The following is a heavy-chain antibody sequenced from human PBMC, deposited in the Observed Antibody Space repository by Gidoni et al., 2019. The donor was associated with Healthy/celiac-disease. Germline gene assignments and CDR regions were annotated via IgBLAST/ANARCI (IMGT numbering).Heavy chain of an antibody. CDR1: GFTFSSYG. J-gene: IGHJ4*02. CDR2: ISYDGSNK. D-gene: IGHD2-8*02. V-gene: IGHV3-30*18. Sequence: QVQLVESGGGVVQPGRSLRLSCAASGFTFSSYGMHWVRQAPGKGLEWVAVISYDGSNKYYADSVKGRFTISRDNSKNTLYLQMNRLRAEDTAVYYCAKDTGELTDYWGQGTLVTVSS. CDR3: AKDTGELTDY.